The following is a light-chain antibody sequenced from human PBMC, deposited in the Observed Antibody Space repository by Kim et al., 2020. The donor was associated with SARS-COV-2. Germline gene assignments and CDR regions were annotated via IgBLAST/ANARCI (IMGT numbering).Light chain of an antibody. CDR3: CSYADSSIYV. CDR2: EVS. J-gene: IGLJ1*01. Sequence: QSALTQPASVSGSRGQSITISCTGTSSDVGSYYLVSWYQQHPGKAPKFIIYEVSKRPSGVSNRFSGSKSGNTASLTISGLQAEDEADYHCCSYADSSIYVFGTGTKVTVL. V-gene: IGLV2-23*02. CDR1: SSDVGSYYL.